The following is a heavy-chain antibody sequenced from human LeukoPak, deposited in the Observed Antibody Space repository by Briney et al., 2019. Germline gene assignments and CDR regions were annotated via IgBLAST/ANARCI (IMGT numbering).Heavy chain of an antibody. CDR1: GYSFTSYW. Sequence: GESLKISCKGSGYSFTSYWIGGVRQMPGKGLEWMGIIYPGDSDTRYSPSFQGQVTISADKSISTAYLQRSSLKASDTAMYYCARLDKNYESSGYYFHFDYWGQGTLVTVSS. D-gene: IGHD3-22*01. CDR2: IYPGDSDT. V-gene: IGHV5-51*01. J-gene: IGHJ4*02. CDR3: ARLDKNYESSGYYFHFDY.